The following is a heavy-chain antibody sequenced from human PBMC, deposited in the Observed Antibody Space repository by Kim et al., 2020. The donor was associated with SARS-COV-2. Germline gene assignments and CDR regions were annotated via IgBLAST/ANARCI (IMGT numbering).Heavy chain of an antibody. D-gene: IGHD3-10*01. V-gene: IGHV1-3*01. Sequence: YSWNFQGRLTITRDTSATTAYVELSSLSSEDTAVYYCAGQMPAPGRGFDYWGQGTLVTVSS. CDR3: AGQMPAPGRGFDY. J-gene: IGHJ4*02.